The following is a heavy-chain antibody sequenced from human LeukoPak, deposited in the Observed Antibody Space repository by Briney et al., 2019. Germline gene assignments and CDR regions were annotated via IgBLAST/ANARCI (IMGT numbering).Heavy chain of an antibody. Sequence: ASVKVSCKASGYTFTSYDINWVRQATGQGLEWMGWMNPNSGNTGYAQKFQGRVTMTRNTSISTAYMEVSSLRSEDTAVYYCARGDLYSSGHPIDYWGQGTLVTVSS. D-gene: IGHD6-19*01. CDR1: GYTFTSYD. CDR2: MNPNSGNT. V-gene: IGHV1-8*01. CDR3: ARGDLYSSGHPIDY. J-gene: IGHJ4*02.